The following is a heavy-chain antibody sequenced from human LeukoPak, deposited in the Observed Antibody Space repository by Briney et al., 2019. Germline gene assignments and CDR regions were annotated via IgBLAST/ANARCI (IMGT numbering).Heavy chain of an antibody. CDR3: TRENRPFCPFAY. CDR2: ISHSGTT. J-gene: IGHJ4*02. Sequence: SETLSLTCGVSGGSIDITNYWSWVRPAPGKGLEWIGEISHSGTTNYNPSLRSRVTMFLDRANNQLSLSLTSVTAADSAVYYCTRENRPFCPFAYWGQGVLVTVSS. CDR1: GGSIDITNY. D-gene: IGHD2/OR15-2a*01. V-gene: IGHV4-4*02.